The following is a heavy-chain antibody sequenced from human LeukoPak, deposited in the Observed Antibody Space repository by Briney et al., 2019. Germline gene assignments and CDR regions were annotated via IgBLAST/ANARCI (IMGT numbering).Heavy chain of an antibody. D-gene: IGHD2-2*01. Sequence: GSLRLSCAASGFTFSSYAMSWIRQPPGKGLEWIGYIYYSGSTNYNPSLKSRVTISVDRSKNQFSLKLSSLTAADTAVYYCARSAAGHQYYFDYWGRGTLVTVSS. J-gene: IGHJ4*02. V-gene: IGHV4-59*01. CDR1: GFTFSSYA. CDR3: ARSAAGHQYYFDY. CDR2: IYYSGST.